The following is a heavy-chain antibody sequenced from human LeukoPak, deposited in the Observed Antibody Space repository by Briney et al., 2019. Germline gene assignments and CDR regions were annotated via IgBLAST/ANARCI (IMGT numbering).Heavy chain of an antibody. CDR1: GFIFSSYA. CDR2: IYSGGST. J-gene: IGHJ6*02. Sequence: GGSLRLSCAASGFIFSSYAMSWVRQAPGKGLEWVSVIYSGGSTYYADSVKGRFTISRDSSKNTLYLQMNSLRAEDTAVYYCARSYSNHLFGMDVWGQGTTVTVSS. CDR3: ARSYSNHLFGMDV. D-gene: IGHD4-11*01. V-gene: IGHV3-66*01.